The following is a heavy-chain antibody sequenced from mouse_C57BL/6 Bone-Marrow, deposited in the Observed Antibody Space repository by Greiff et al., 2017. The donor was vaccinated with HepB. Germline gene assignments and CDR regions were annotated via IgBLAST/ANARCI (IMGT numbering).Heavy chain of an antibody. CDR2: IDPENGDT. CDR1: GFNIKDDY. D-gene: IGHD2-4*01. J-gene: IGHJ3*01. V-gene: IGHV14-4*01. CDR3: TGDYAWFAY. Sequence: EVKVEESGAELVRPGASVKLSCTASGFNIKDDYMHWVKQRPEQGLEWIGWIDPENGDTEYASKFQGKATITADTSSNTAYLQLSSLTSEDTAVYYCTGDYAWFAYWGQGTLVTVSA.